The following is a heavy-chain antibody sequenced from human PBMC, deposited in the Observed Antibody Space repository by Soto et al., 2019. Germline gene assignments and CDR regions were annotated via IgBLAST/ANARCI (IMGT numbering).Heavy chain of an antibody. V-gene: IGHV1-69*06. CDR2: IIPIFGTA. CDR1: GGTFSSYA. CDR3: AREGGGYSYGLQCFDY. Sequence: QVQLVQSGAEVKKPGSSVKVSCKASGGTFSSYAISWVRQAPGQGLEWMGGIIPIFGTANYAQKFQGRVTITADKSTSTASMELSSLRSEDTAVYYCAREGGGYSYGLQCFDYWGQGTLVTVSS. D-gene: IGHD5-18*01. J-gene: IGHJ4*02.